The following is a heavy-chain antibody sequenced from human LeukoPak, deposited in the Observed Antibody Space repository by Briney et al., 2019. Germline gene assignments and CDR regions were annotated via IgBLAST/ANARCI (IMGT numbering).Heavy chain of an antibody. CDR1: GFTFSKYW. V-gene: IGHV3-74*01. J-gene: IGHJ4*02. Sequence: PGGSLRLSCAAPGFTFSKYWMLWVRQAPGKGLHSVSRINTDGTVTTYADSVKGRFTVSRDNADNTMFLQMNSVRDEDTAVYYCATKQWLAPPPDSWGQGTPVTVSS. CDR3: ATKQWLAPPPDS. CDR2: INTDGTVT. D-gene: IGHD6-19*01.